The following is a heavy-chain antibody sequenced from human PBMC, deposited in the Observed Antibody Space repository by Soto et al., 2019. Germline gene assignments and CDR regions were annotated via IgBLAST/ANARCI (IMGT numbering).Heavy chain of an antibody. CDR2: IYYSGST. Sequence: QVQLQESGPGLVKPSQTLSLTCTVSGGSISSGGYYWSWIRQHPGNGLEWIGYIYYSGSTYYNPSLKSRVTKSVDTSKNQFSLKLSSVTAADTDVYYCARRGQLGTFDYWGQGTLVTVSS. D-gene: IGHD6-6*01. CDR1: GGSISSGGYY. J-gene: IGHJ4*02. V-gene: IGHV4-31*03. CDR3: ARRGQLGTFDY.